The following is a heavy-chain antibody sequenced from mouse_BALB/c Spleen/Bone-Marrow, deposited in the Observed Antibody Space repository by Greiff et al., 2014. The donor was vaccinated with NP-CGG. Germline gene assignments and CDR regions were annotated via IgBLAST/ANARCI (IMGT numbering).Heavy chain of an antibody. J-gene: IGHJ3*01. CDR3: APYYYGSSQFAY. Sequence: EVKLMESGAELVKPGASVKLSCTASGFNIKDTYMHWVKQRPEQGLEWIGRIDPANGNTKYDPKFQGKATITADTSSNTAYLQLSSLTSEDTAVYYGAPYYYGSSQFAYWGQGTLVTVSA. CDR1: GFNIKDTY. V-gene: IGHV14-3*02. CDR2: IDPANGNT. D-gene: IGHD1-1*01.